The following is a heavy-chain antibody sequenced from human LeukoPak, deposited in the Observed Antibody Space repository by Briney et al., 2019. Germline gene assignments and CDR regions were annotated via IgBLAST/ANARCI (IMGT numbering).Heavy chain of an antibody. CDR2: IYYSGST. CDR1: GGSISGHY. V-gene: IGHV4-59*11. J-gene: IGHJ4*02. Sequence: PSETLSLTCTVSGGSISGHYWSWIRQPPGKGPEWIGYIYYSGSTTYNPSLKSRVIISVDTSNNQFSLKLSSVTAADTAVYYCARAVNHGYSDYWGQGTLVTVSS. D-gene: IGHD3-22*01. CDR3: ARAVNHGYSDY.